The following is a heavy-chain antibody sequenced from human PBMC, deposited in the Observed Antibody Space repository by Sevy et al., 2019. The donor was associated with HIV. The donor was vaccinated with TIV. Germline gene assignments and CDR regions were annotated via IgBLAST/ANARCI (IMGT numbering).Heavy chain of an antibody. D-gene: IGHD3-3*01. CDR1: GFTVSSNY. J-gene: IGHJ6*02. V-gene: IGHV3-53*01. CDR3: ARGMILEGSWCGMDV. Sequence: GGSLRLSCAVSGFTVSSNYMTWVRLAPGKGLEWVSDPFSGGSTYDADSVKGRFTISRDNSGNTLSLQMNSLRAEDTAVYYCARGMILEGSWCGMDVWGQGTTVTVSS. CDR2: PFSGGST.